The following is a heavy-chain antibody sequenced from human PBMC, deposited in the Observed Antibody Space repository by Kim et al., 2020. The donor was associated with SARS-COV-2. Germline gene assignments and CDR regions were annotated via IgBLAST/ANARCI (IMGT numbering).Heavy chain of an antibody. CDR3: ARAYSSGWAYFDY. V-gene: IGHV3-21*01. D-gene: IGHD6-19*01. J-gene: IGHJ4*02. Sequence: ADSCKSRLPISRDNSKNPLYLQMTSLRAEDTAVYYCARAYSSGWAYFDYWGQGTLVTVSS.